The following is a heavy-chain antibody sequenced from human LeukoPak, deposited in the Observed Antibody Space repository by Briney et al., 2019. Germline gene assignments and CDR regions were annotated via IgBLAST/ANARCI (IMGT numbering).Heavy chain of an antibody. CDR2: MNPNSGDT. CDR3: ARDLSVYWYFDY. D-gene: IGHD1-26*01. Sequence: ASVKVSCKASGYTFTSYDINWVRQATGQGLEWMGWMNPNSGDTGYAQKFQGRVTMTRDTSIATSYMELTSLTSDDTAVYYCARDLSVYWYFDYWGQGTLVTVSS. CDR1: GYTFTSYD. J-gene: IGHJ4*02. V-gene: IGHV1-8*01.